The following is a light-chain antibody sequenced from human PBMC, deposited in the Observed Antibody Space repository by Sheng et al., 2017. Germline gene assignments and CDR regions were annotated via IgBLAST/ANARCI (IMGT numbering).Light chain of an antibody. CDR2: RAS. V-gene: IGKV1-9*01. Sequence: DIQLTQSPSFLSASVGDKVTITCRASHGISTYLAWYQQKPGKAPNLLIFRASTLQSGVPSRFSGSGSGTDFTFTISSLQPEDIATYYCQQYDNLPPLTFGGGTKVEIK. J-gene: IGKJ4*01. CDR1: HGISTY. CDR3: QQYDNLPPLT.